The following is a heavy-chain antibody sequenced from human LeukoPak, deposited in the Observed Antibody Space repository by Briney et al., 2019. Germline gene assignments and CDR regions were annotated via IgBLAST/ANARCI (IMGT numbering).Heavy chain of an antibody. V-gene: IGHV3-48*04. CDR3: ARYGSGRYYYYYYMDV. CDR2: ISSSSSTI. Sequence: GGSLRLSCAASGITFSTYSMNWVRQAPGKGLEWVSYISSSSSTIYYADSVKGRFTISRDNAKNSLYLQMNSLRAEDTALYHCARYGSGRYYYYYYMDVWGKGTTVTISS. D-gene: IGHD3-10*01. CDR1: GITFSTYS. J-gene: IGHJ6*03.